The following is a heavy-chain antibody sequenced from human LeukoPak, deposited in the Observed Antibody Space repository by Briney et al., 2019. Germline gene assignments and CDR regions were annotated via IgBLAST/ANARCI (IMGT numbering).Heavy chain of an antibody. D-gene: IGHD1-26*01. CDR1: GFTFSSYA. Sequence: GGSLRLSCAASGFTFSSYAMSWVRQAPGKGLEWVSAISGSGGSTYYADSVEGRFAISRDNSKNTLYLQMNSLRAEDTAVYYCAKTSYSGSYYFDYWGQGTLVTVSS. CDR2: ISGSGGST. V-gene: IGHV3-23*01. CDR3: AKTSYSGSYYFDY. J-gene: IGHJ4*02.